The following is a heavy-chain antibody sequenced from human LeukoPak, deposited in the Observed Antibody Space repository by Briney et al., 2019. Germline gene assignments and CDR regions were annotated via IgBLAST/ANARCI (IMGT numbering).Heavy chain of an antibody. CDR1: GYTFTGYD. Sequence: ASVRVSCKASGYTFTGYDINWVRQATGQGLEWMGWMNPDTGDTGYAPNFQGRVAMTRDTSIDTAYMQLTGLTSHDTAIYYCTRGSLSGSSRVYWGQGTLVTVSS. V-gene: IGHV1-8*01. CDR3: TRGSLSGSSRVY. CDR2: MNPDTGDT. J-gene: IGHJ4*02. D-gene: IGHD3-10*01.